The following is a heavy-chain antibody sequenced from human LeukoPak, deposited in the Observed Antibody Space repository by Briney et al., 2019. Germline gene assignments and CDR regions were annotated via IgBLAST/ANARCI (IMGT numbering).Heavy chain of an antibody. J-gene: IGHJ4*02. V-gene: IGHV3-30*02. D-gene: IGHD6-19*01. Sequence: GGSLRLSCAASGFTFKKCGMYWVRQAPGKGLEWVAFIRYDRSNKDYADSAKGRFTISRDNSKSTLYLQMNRLRAEDTAVYYCARDQGSGWYTFDYWGQGTRVTVSS. CDR2: IRYDRSNK. CDR3: ARDQGSGWYTFDY. CDR1: GFTFKKCG.